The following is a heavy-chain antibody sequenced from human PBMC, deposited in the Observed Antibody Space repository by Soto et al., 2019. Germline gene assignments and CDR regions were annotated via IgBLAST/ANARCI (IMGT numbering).Heavy chain of an antibody. J-gene: IGHJ4*02. CDR3: ARDQTGITTTGGGRIDH. V-gene: IGHV3-30-3*01. Sequence: QVQLMESGGGVVQPGRSLRLSCAAYGFTFSTHAMHWVRQAPGKGLECVAIVSFDGSNKYYADSVKGRFTISRDNSKNTLYLQMSGLTPEDTAVYYCARDQTGITTTGGGRIDHWGQGTLVTVSS. D-gene: IGHD1-20*01. CDR1: GFTFSTHA. CDR2: VSFDGSNK.